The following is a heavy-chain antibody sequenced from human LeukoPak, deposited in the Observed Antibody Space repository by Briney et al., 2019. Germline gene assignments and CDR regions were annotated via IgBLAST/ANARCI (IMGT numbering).Heavy chain of an antibody. V-gene: IGHV3-53*01. J-gene: IGHJ4*02. CDR1: GFTVSGHY. Sequence: GSLRLSCAVSGFTVSGHYMSWVRPAPGKGLEWVSLIYSGGTTYYADSVKGRFTISRDNSKNTLYLQMNSLRAEDTAVYYCARRAGGYSHPYDYWGQGTLVTVSS. D-gene: IGHD4-23*01. CDR2: IYSGGTT. CDR3: ARRAGGYSHPYDY.